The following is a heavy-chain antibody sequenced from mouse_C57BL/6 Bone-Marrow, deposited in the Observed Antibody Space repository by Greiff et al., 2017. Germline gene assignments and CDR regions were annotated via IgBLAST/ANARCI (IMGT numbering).Heavy chain of an antibody. D-gene: IGHD2-3*01. CDR3: ARWLLLFDY. J-gene: IGHJ2*01. Sequence: EVQLQQSGPVLVKPGASVKMSCKASGYTFTDYYMNWVKQSHGKSLEWIGVINPYNGGTSYTQKFKGKATLTVEKSSSTAYMELNSLTSEDSAVYYCARWLLLFDYWGQGTTLTVSS. CDR2: INPYNGGT. CDR1: GYTFTDYY. V-gene: IGHV1-19*01.